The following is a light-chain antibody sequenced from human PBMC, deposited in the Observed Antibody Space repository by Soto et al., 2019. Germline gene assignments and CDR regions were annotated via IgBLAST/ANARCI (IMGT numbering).Light chain of an antibody. CDR2: DAS. J-gene: IGKJ1*01. Sequence: VFRQSSSTLSLSTGQRATLSCRASQRISGYLAWYQQKPGQAPRLLIYDASNRATGIPVRFSGSGSGTDYTLAVSSLEPEDFAVYYCQQRSNLPWTFGQGTTVDI. CDR3: QQRSNLPWT. V-gene: IGKV3-11*01. CDR1: QRISGY.